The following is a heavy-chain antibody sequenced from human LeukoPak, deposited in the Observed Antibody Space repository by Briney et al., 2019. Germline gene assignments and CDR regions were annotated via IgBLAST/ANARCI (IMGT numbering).Heavy chain of an antibody. V-gene: IGHV5-51*01. Sequence: GESLKISCKGSGYSFDNYWIVWVRQMPGKDLEWMGIIYPGDSDTRYSPSFQGKVTISADKSISTAYLQWSSLKASDTAMYYCARRATQEYFDLWGRGTLVTVSS. CDR2: IYPGDSDT. J-gene: IGHJ2*01. CDR3: ARRATQEYFDL. CDR1: GYSFDNYW.